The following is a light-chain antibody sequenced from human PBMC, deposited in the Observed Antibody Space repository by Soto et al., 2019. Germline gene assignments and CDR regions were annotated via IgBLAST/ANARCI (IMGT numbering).Light chain of an antibody. Sequence: DVQMTQSPSSLSASVGDRVTITCRASQSITNYLNWFQHKPGKAPKLLIYAASSLQSGVPSRFSGSGSGTDFTLTISSLQPEDFATYYCQQSYSIPYTFRQGTKLEIK. CDR1: QSITNY. CDR3: QQSYSIPYT. CDR2: AAS. V-gene: IGKV1-39*01. J-gene: IGKJ2*01.